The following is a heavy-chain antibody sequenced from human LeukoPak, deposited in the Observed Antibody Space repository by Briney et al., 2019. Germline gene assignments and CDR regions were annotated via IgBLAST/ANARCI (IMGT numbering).Heavy chain of an antibody. CDR2: INPNSGGT. Sequence: GASVKVSCKASGYTFTGYYMHWVRQAPGQGLEWMGWINPNSGGTNYAQKFQGRVTMTRDTSISTAYMELSRLRSDDTAVYYCARDYKDIVVVPAAINPPYYYYYMDVWGKGTTVTVSS. J-gene: IGHJ6*03. V-gene: IGHV1-2*02. CDR3: ARDYKDIVVVPAAINPPYYYYYMDV. D-gene: IGHD2-2*02. CDR1: GYTFTGYY.